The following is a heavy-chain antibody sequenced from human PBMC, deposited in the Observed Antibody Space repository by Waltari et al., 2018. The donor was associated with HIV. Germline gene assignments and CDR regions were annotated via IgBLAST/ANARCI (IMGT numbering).Heavy chain of an antibody. CDR3: ARGVNLRCTGDCYSAY. D-gene: IGHD2-21*02. CDR2: IRSKPYGGTR. V-gene: IGHV3-49*03. CDR1: GFNFGAYA. J-gene: IGHJ4*02. Sequence: EVHLVESGGGLVQPGRSLRLSCKASGFNFGAYAVTWFRQAPGKGLEWLGFIRSKPYGGTREYAASVKGRFTISRDDSKNIAFLQMDSLKIEDTAVYYCARGVNLRCTGDCYSAYWGQGTLVTVSS.